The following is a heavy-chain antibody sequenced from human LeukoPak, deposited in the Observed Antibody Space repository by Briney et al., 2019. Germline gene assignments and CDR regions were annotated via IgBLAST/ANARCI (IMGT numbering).Heavy chain of an antibody. CDR3: ARTDPRAYYYYYGMDV. J-gene: IGHJ6*02. CDR1: GYTFTSYD. V-gene: IGHV1-8*01. CDR2: MNPNSGNT. Sequence: APAKVSCKASGYTFTSYDINWVRQATGQGLEWMGWMNPNSGNTGYAQKFQGRVTMTRNTSISTAYMELSSLRSEDTAVYYCARTDPRAYYYYYGMDVWGQGTTVTVSS.